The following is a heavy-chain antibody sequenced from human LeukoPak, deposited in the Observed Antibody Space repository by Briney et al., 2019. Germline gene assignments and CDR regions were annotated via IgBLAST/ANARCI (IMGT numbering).Heavy chain of an antibody. CDR1: GFTVSSNY. CDR3: ARDYADYVGYFFFDY. J-gene: IGHJ4*02. CDR2: IYSGGST. D-gene: IGHD4-17*01. V-gene: IGHV3-66*01. Sequence: GGSLRLSCAASGFTVSSNYMSWVRQAPGKGLECVSVIYSGGSTYYADSVKGRFTISRDNSQNTLYLQMNSLRAEDTAVYYCARDYADYVGYFFFDYWGQGTLVTVSS.